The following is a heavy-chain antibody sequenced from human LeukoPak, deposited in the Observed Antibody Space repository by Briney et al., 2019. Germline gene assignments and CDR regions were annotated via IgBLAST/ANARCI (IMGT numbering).Heavy chain of an antibody. V-gene: IGHV3-15*01. D-gene: IGHD2-15*01. CDR2: IKSKTDGGTT. CDR3: TTDGYCSGGSYQNLPVLT. J-gene: IGHJ4*02. Sequence: GGSLRLSCAASGFTFSNAWMSWVRQAPGKGLEWVGRIKSKTDGGTTDYAAPVRGRFTISRGDSKNTLYLQMNSLKTEDTAVYYCTTDGYCSGGSYQNLPVLTRGQGTLVTVSS. CDR1: GFTFSNAW.